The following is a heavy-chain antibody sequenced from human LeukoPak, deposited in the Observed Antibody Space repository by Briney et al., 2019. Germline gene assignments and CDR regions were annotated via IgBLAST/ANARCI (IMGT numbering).Heavy chain of an antibody. Sequence: GGSLRLSCAASGFXFSSYSINWVRQAPGKGLEWVSYISSSSSTIYYADSVKGRFTISRDNAKNSLYLQMNSLRDEDTAVYYCARPVVPAAISWFDPWGQGTLVTVSS. CDR1: GFXFSSYS. J-gene: IGHJ5*02. D-gene: IGHD2-2*02. CDR2: ISSSSSTI. V-gene: IGHV3-48*02. CDR3: ARPVVPAAISWFDP.